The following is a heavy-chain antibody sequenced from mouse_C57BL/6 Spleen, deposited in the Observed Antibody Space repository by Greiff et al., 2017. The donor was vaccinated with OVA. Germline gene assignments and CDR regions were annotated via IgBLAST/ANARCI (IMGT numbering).Heavy chain of an antibody. CDR2: IDPSDSET. Sequence: VQLQQPGAELVRPGSSVKLSCKASGYTFTSYWMHWVKQRPIQGLEWIGNIDPSDSETHYNQKFKDKATLTVDKSSSTAYMQLSSLTSEDSAVYYCARGYGSSAYYFDYWGKGTTLTVSS. D-gene: IGHD1-1*01. J-gene: IGHJ2*01. CDR1: GYTFTSYW. V-gene: IGHV1-52*01. CDR3: ARGYGSSAYYFDY.